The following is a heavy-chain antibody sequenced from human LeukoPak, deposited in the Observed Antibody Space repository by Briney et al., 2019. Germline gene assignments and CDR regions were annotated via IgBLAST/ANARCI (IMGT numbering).Heavy chain of an antibody. Sequence: SETLSLTCTVSGGSISSGGYYWSWIRQHPGKGLEWIGYIFYSGSTYYNPSLKSRVTISIDTSKNQFSLKLNSVTAADTAVYYCARDRSYDSSGYHHDAFDIWGQGTMVTVSS. J-gene: IGHJ3*02. CDR2: IFYSGST. D-gene: IGHD3-22*01. V-gene: IGHV4-31*03. CDR1: GGSISSGGYY. CDR3: ARDRSYDSSGYHHDAFDI.